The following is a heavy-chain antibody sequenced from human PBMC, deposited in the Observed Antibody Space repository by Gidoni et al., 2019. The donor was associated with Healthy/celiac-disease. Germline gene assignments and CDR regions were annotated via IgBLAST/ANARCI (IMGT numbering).Heavy chain of an antibody. CDR3: AKEGAHYDFWSGYSISSDYFDY. CDR1: GFPFSSYC. CDR2: ISYDGSNK. Sequence: QVQLVESGGGVVQPGRSLRLSCAASGFPFSSYCLHWVRQAPGKGLEWVAVISYDGSNKYYADSVKGRFTISRDNSKNTLYLQMNSLRAEDTAVYYCAKEGAHYDFWSGYSISSDYFDYWGQGTLVTVSS. D-gene: IGHD3-3*01. J-gene: IGHJ4*02. V-gene: IGHV3-30*18.